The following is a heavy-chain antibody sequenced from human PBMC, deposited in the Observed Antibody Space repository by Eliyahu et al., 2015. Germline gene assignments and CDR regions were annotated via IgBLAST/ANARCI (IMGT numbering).Heavy chain of an antibody. Sequence: QVQLVQSGAEVKKPGASVXVSXKASGXTFTSYDINWXRQAXGQGVEWMGWRNPTSGNTGYAQKFQGRVTMTRNTSISTAYMELSSLRSEDTAVYYCARGGTVRKDRDYWGQGTLVTVSS. V-gene: IGHV1-8*01. CDR3: ARGGTVRKDRDY. D-gene: IGHD4-11*01. J-gene: IGHJ4*02. CDR2: RNPTSGNT. CDR1: GXTFTSYD.